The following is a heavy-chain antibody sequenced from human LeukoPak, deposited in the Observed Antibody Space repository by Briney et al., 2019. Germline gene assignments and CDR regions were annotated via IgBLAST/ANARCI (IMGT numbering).Heavy chain of an antibody. J-gene: IGHJ4*02. CDR2: IKQDGSEK. Sequence: GGSLRLSCAASGYTFSSYWMSWVRQAPGKGLEWVANIKQDGSEKYYVDSVKGRFTISRDNAKNSLYLQMNSLRAEDTAVYYCARDGGYVNFDYWGQGTLVTVSS. CDR1: GYTFSSYW. CDR3: ARDGGYVNFDY. V-gene: IGHV3-7*03. D-gene: IGHD5-12*01.